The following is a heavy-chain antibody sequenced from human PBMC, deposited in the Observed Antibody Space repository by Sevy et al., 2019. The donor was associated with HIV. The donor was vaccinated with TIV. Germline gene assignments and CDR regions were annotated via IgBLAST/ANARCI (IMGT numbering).Heavy chain of an antibody. Sequence: GGSLRLSCAASGFTFSSSGMHWVRQSPGRGLEWLTLIRPDGTTTYYADSLKGRFTSSRDNSKNTVYLQMNNLRAEDTAVYYCARDNPVLADWGQGTLVTVSS. V-gene: IGHV3-30*02. J-gene: IGHJ4*02. CDR1: GFTFSSSG. D-gene: IGHD6-6*01. CDR3: ARDNPVLAD. CDR2: IRPDGTTT.